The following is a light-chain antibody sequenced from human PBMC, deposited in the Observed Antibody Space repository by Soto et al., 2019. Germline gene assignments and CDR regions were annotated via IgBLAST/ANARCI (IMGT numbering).Light chain of an antibody. V-gene: IGKV1-39*01. CDR2: AAS. J-gene: IGKJ1*01. Sequence: DTQMTQSPSSMSAPVGDRVPITCRASQSISKYLNWYQQKAGKAPKFLIYAASSLQGGVPSRSSGSGSGTDSTLTINSLQPEDFATYYCQQSYSTPRTFGQGTKLDI. CDR1: QSISKY. CDR3: QQSYSTPRT.